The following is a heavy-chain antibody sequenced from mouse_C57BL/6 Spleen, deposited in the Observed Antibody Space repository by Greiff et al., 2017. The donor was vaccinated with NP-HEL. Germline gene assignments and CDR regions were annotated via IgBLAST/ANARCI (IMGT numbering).Heavy chain of an antibody. V-gene: IGHV1-72*01. J-gene: IGHJ4*01. CDR2: IDPNGGGT. D-gene: IGHD2-12*01. Sequence: VQLQQPGAELVKPGASVKLSCKASGYTFTSYWMHWVKQRPGRGLEWIGRIDPNGGGTKYNEKFKSKATLTVDKPSSTAYMQLSILTSEDTAVYYCTCDSYIYYAIDYWGQGTTLTVSS. CDR3: TCDSYIYYAIDY. CDR1: GYTFTSYW.